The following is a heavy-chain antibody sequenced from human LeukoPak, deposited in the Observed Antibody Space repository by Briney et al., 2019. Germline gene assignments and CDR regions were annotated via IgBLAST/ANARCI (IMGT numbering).Heavy chain of an antibody. CDR1: GYTFTGYY. Sequence: ASVKVSCTASGYTFTGYYMHWVRQAPGQGLEWMGWINPNSGGTNYAQKFQGWVTMTRDTSISTAYMELSRLRSDDTAVYYCARAGGIAAPPDYWGQGTLVTVSS. CDR3: ARAGGIAAPPDY. CDR2: INPNSGGT. J-gene: IGHJ4*02. V-gene: IGHV1-2*04. D-gene: IGHD6-13*01.